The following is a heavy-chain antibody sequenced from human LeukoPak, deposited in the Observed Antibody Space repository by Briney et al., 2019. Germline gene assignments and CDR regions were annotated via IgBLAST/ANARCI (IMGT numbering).Heavy chain of an antibody. V-gene: IGHV4-39*07. CDR3: ARDKYYYDTRGYLFDY. CDR1: GGSISSSSYY. Sequence: PSETLSLTCTVSGGSISSSSYYWGWIRQPPGKGLEWIGSIYYSGSTYYNPSLKSRGTMSVDTSKNQFSLKLSSVTAADTAVYYCARDKYYYDTRGYLFDYWGQGTLVTVSS. D-gene: IGHD3-22*01. CDR2: IYYSGST. J-gene: IGHJ4*02.